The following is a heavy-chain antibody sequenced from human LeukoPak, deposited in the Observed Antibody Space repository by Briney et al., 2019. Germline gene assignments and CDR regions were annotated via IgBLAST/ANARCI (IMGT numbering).Heavy chain of an antibody. CDR3: ARAPAYFDYYIDV. Sequence: SCAASGFTFSSYGMHWVRQAPGKGLEWVAFIRYDGSNKYYADSVKGRFTISRDNSKNTLYLQMGSLRSEDRAVYYCARAPAYFDYYIDVWGKGTTVTVSS. CDR1: GFTFSSYG. J-gene: IGHJ6*03. D-gene: IGHD3-10*01. V-gene: IGHV3-30*02. CDR2: IRYDGSNK.